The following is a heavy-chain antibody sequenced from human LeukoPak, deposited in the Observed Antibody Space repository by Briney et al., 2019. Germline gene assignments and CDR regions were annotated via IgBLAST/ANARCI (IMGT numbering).Heavy chain of an antibody. V-gene: IGHV3-11*04. CDR3: AKDYSDSYGSYGHFDY. CDR2: ISSSGSTI. D-gene: IGHD3-22*01. Sequence: PGGSLRLSCAASGFTFSDYYMSWIRQAPGKGLEWVSYISSSGSTIYYADSVKGRFTISRDNSKNTLYLQMNSLSTDDTAVYYCAKDYSDSYGSYGHFDYWGQGTLVTVSS. J-gene: IGHJ4*02. CDR1: GFTFSDYY.